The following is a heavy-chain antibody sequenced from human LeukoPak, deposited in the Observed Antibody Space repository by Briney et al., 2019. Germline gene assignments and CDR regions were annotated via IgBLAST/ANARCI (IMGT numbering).Heavy chain of an antibody. V-gene: IGHV3-74*01. CDR2: NNGDGSTT. CDR1: GFTFNNYW. Sequence: GGSLRLSCAASGFTFNNYWIHWVRQAPGKGLMYISRNNGDGSTTNYADVVKGRFTMSRDNVKNTLYLQMNSLRVEDTAVYYCARDPRNVGLAPWGQGTLVTVSS. D-gene: IGHD2-15*01. CDR3: ARDPRNVGLAP. J-gene: IGHJ5*02.